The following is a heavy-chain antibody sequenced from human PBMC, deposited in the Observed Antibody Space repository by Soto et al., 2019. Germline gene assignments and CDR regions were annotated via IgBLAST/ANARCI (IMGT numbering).Heavy chain of an antibody. CDR1: GFTFSSYA. Sequence: GGSLSLSCAASGFTFSSYATSWVRLALGKGLEWVSAIIVSGGSTYFAYSVKGRFTISRDNSMSTLYLQMNSLRAGDTAVSYFAKAFFVWTSEQPYYFDYCSQGTLVTVSA. CDR2: IIVSGGST. J-gene: IGHJ4*02. D-gene: IGHD3-16*01. CDR3: AKAFFVWTSEQPYYFDY. V-gene: IGHV3-23*01.